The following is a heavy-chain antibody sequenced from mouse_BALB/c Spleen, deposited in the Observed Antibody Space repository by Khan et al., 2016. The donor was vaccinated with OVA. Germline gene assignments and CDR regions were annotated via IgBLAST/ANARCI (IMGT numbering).Heavy chain of an antibody. D-gene: IGHD4-1*01. J-gene: IGHJ3*01. CDR3: ADHLTGSFAY. Sequence: EVELVESGGDLVKPGGSLKLSCAASGFTFSSYSMSWFRQTPDKRLEWVASISSGGDYTYYPDSVKGRFTISRDNAKNTLYLQMSDLKSEDTAMDYCADHLTGSFAYGGQGTLVTVAA. CDR1: GFTFSSYS. V-gene: IGHV5-6*01. CDR2: ISSGGDYT.